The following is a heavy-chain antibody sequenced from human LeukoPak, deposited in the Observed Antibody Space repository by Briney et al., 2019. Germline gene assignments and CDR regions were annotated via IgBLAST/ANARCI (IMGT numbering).Heavy chain of an antibody. CDR2: IYISGST. CDR1: GGSISSGSYY. V-gene: IGHV4-61*09. D-gene: IGHD5-12*01. CDR3: ARDPVQSGYDYRGDY. J-gene: IGHJ4*02. Sequence: SETLSLTCTVSGGSISSGSYYWSWIRQPAGKGLEWIGHIYISGSTNYNPSLTSRVTISVDTSKNQFSLKLSSVTAADTAVYYCARDPVQSGYDYRGDYWGQGTLVTVSS.